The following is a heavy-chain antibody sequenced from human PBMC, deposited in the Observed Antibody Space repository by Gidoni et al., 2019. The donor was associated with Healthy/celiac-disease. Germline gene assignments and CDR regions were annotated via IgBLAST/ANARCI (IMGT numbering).Heavy chain of an antibody. CDR1: GYSFTSYW. V-gene: IGHV5-51*01. Sequence: EVQLVQSGAEVKKPGESLKISCKGSGYSFTSYWIGWVRQMPGKGLEWMGIIYPGDSDTRYSPSFQAQVTISADKSISTAYLQWSSLKASDTAMYYCARLITGHDYYDSSAEGGLDYWGQGTLVTVSS. CDR3: ARLITGHDYYDSSAEGGLDY. J-gene: IGHJ4*02. CDR2: IYPGDSDT. D-gene: IGHD3-22*01.